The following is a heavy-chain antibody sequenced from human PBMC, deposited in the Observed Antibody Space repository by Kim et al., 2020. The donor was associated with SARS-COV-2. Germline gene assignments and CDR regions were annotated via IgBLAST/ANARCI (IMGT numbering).Heavy chain of an antibody. CDR2: ISYDGSNK. CDR3: ARAGSGWYGYYYGMDV. Sequence: GGSLRLSCAASGFTFSSYAMHWVRQAPGKGLEWVAVISYDGSNKYYADSVKGRFTISRDNSKNTLYLQMNSLRAEDTAVYYCARAGSGWYGYYYGMDVWGQGTTVTVSS. D-gene: IGHD6-19*01. J-gene: IGHJ6*02. CDR1: GFTFSSYA. V-gene: IGHV3-30-3*01.